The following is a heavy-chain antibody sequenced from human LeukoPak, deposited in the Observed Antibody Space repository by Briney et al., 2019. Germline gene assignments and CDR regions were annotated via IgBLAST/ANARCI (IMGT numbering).Heavy chain of an antibody. CDR1: GFSFNESY. J-gene: IGHJ4*02. Sequence: GGSLRLSCAASGFSFNESYMSWIRQAPGKGLEWVSHISSGGSDINYADSVKGRFTISRDNAKNSLYMQMNSLRVEDTALYYCARDLIAVTGNHDYWGQGTLVTVSS. CDR3: ARDLIAVTGNHDY. CDR2: ISSGGSDI. V-gene: IGHV3-11*05. D-gene: IGHD6-19*01.